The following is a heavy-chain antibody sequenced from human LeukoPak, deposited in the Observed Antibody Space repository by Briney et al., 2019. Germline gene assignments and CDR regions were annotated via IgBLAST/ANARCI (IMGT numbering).Heavy chain of an antibody. V-gene: IGHV3-23*01. CDR3: AVDDFWSGYFGEVRDYYYGMDV. CDR2: ISGSGGST. Sequence: GGSLRLSCAASGFTFSSYAMSWVRQAPGKGLEWVSAISGSGGSTYYADSVKGRFTISRDNSKNTLYLQMNSLRAEDTAVYYCAVDDFWSGYFGEVRDYYYGMDVWGQGTTVTVSS. D-gene: IGHD3-3*01. J-gene: IGHJ6*02. CDR1: GFTFSSYA.